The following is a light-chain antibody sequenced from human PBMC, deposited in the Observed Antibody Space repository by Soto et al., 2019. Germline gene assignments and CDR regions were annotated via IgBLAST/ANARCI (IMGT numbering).Light chain of an antibody. Sequence: QSVLTQPASVSGSPGQSITISCTGTSSDVGGYNYVSWYQQHPGKAPKLMISEVTKRPSGISNRFSGSKSGNTASLTISGLQAADEAEYDCSLYTSENAYGFGPGTKGNV. CDR2: EVT. CDR3: SLYTSENAYG. V-gene: IGLV2-14*01. CDR1: SSDVGGYNY. J-gene: IGLJ1*01.